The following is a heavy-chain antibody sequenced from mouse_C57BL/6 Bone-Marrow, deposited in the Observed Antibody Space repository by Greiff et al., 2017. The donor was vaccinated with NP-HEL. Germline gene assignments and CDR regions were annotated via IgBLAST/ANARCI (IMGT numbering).Heavy chain of an antibody. D-gene: IGHD1-2*01. V-gene: IGHV1-18*01. CDR1: GYTFTDYN. CDR3: ARVDRCDGAMDY. J-gene: IGHJ4*01. Sequence: VQLQQSGPELVKPGASVKIPCKASGYTFTDYNMDWVKQSHGKSLEWIGDINPNNGGTIYNQKFKGKATLTVDKSSSTAYMELSSLTSEDTAVYCCARVDRCDGAMDYWGQGTSVTVSS. CDR2: INPNNGGT.